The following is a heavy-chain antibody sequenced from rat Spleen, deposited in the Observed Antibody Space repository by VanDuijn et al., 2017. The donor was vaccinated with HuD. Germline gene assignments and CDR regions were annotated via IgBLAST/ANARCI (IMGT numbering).Heavy chain of an antibody. CDR3: ARHGDNYGWFAY. Sequence: EVQLVESGGGLVQPGRSLKLSCAASGFTFSNYDMAWVRQAPTKGLEWVASISYDGSSTYYRDSVKGRFTISRDNAKSTLYLQMDSLRSEDTASYYCARHGDNYGWFAYWGQGSLVTVSS. CDR2: ISYDGSST. V-gene: IGHV5-29*01. CDR1: GFTFSNYD. D-gene: IGHD1-10*01. J-gene: IGHJ3*01.